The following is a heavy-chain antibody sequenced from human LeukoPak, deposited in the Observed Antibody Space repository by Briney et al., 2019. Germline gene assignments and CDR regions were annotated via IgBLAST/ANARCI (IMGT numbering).Heavy chain of an antibody. CDR1: GGSITTRSYY. Sequence: SETLSLTCTVSGGSITTRSYYWGWIRQPPGQGLEWIGYIYYSGSTNYNPSLKSRVTISVDTSKNQFSLKLSSVTAADTAVYYCARGQGYSYGYEWFDPWGQGTLVTVSS. J-gene: IGHJ5*02. V-gene: IGHV4-61*05. CDR2: IYYSGST. D-gene: IGHD5-18*01. CDR3: ARGQGYSYGYEWFDP.